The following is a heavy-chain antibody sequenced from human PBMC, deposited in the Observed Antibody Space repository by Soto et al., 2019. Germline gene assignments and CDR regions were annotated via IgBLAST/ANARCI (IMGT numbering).Heavy chain of an antibody. CDR3: ARSITMVRGPPYGMDV. Sequence: SETLSLTCTVSGGSISSYYWSWIRQPPGKGLEWIGYIYYSGSTNYNPSLKSRVTISVDTSKNQFSLKLSSVTAADTAVYYCARSITMVRGPPYGMDVWGQGTTVTVSS. J-gene: IGHJ6*02. CDR1: GGSISSYY. CDR2: IYYSGST. V-gene: IGHV4-59*01. D-gene: IGHD3-10*01.